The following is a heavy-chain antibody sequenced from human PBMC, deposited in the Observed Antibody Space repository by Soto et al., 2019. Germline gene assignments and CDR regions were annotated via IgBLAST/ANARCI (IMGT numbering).Heavy chain of an antibody. Sequence: TLSLTCTVSGGSVSSGDYYWSWIRQPPGKGLEWIGYIYYSGSTYYNPSLKSRVTISVDTSKNQFSLKLSSVTAADTAVYYCARVYVGFDAFDIWGQGTMVTVSS. D-gene: IGHD3-16*01. CDR2: IYYSGST. CDR1: GGSVSSGDYY. V-gene: IGHV4-30-4*01. J-gene: IGHJ3*02. CDR3: ARVYVGFDAFDI.